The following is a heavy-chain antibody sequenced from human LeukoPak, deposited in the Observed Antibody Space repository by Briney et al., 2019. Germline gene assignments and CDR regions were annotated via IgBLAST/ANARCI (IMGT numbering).Heavy chain of an antibody. CDR2: INHSGST. D-gene: IGHD3-9*01. CDR3: ARGPDILTGYYDY. Sequence: SETLSLTCAVYGGSFSGYYWSWIRQPPGKGLEWIGEINHSGSTNYNPSLKSRVTISVDTSKNQFSLKLSSVTAADTAVYYCARGPDILTGYYDYWGQGTLVTVSS. CDR1: GGSFSGYY. V-gene: IGHV4-34*01. J-gene: IGHJ4*02.